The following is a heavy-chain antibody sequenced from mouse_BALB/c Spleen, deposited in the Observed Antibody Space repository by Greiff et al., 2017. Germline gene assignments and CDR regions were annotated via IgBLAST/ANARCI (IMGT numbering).Heavy chain of an antibody. Sequence: EVMLVESGPGLVKPSQSLSLTCTVTGYSITSDYAWNWIRQFPGNKLEWMGYISYSGSTSYNPSLKSRISITRDTSKNQFFLQLNSVTTEDTATYYCAREDSTGFAYWGQGTLVTVSA. CDR1: GYSITSDYA. V-gene: IGHV3-2*02. CDR3: AREDSTGFAY. J-gene: IGHJ3*01. CDR2: ISYSGST.